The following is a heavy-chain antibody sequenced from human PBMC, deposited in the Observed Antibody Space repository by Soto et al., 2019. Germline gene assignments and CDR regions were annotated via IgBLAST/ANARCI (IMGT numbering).Heavy chain of an antibody. CDR2: MSYSGTT. V-gene: IGHV4-31*03. CDR1: GGSISSGNYY. D-gene: IGHD2-15*01. Sequence: PSETLSLTCTVSGGSISSGNYYWSWIRQHPGKGLEWIAYMSYSGTTYYNPSLKTRVIISLDTSTNQFSLKLSSVTAADTAVYFCARYCSGGTCQYAFDIWGQGTMVTV. CDR3: ARYCSGGTCQYAFDI. J-gene: IGHJ3*02.